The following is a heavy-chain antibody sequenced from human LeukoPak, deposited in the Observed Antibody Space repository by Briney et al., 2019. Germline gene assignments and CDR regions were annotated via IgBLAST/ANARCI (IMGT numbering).Heavy chain of an antibody. CDR3: AREPSEYFDY. Sequence: GGSLRLSCAASGFTFSSYGIHWVRQAPGKGLEWVTFIRYDGSNKYYADSVKGRFTISRDNAKNSLYLQMNSLRAEDTAVYYCAREPSEYFDYWGQGTLVTVSS. D-gene: IGHD6-19*01. V-gene: IGHV3-30*02. CDR1: GFTFSSYG. CDR2: IRYDGSNK. J-gene: IGHJ4*02.